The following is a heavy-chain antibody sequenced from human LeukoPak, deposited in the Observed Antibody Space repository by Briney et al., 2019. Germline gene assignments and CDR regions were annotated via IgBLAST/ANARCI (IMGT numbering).Heavy chain of an antibody. Sequence: SVKVSCKASGGTFSSYAISWVRQAPGQGLEWMGRIIPILGIANYAQEFQGRVTITADKSTSTAYMELSSLRSEDTAVYYCARAYYYDSSGSLYWGQGTLVTVSS. J-gene: IGHJ4*02. CDR2: IIPILGIA. D-gene: IGHD3-22*01. V-gene: IGHV1-69*04. CDR3: ARAYYYDSSGSLY. CDR1: GGTFSSYA.